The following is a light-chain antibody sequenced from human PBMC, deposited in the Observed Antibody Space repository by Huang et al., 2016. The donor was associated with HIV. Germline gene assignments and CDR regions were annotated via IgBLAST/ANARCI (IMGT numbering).Light chain of an antibody. CDR1: QSIDGY. Sequence: IQMTQSPSSLSASVGDRVTITCRASQSIDGYLNWYQQKPGKAPKLLISSASTLHTGVPPRFSGSGSVTDYTLIIDNLQPDDFATYFCQQSYSTLITFGQGSRL. CDR3: QQSYSTLIT. J-gene: IGKJ5*01. V-gene: IGKV1-39*01. CDR2: SAS.